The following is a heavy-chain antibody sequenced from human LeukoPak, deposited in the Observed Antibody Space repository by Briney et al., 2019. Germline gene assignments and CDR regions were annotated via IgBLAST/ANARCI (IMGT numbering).Heavy chain of an antibody. Sequence: PGGSLRLSCAASGFTFSSYAMHWVRQAPGKGLEYVSAISSNGGSTYYANSVKGRFTISRDNSKNTLYLQMGSLRAEDMAVYYCAREGYYYDYYYYGMDVWGQGTTVTVSS. V-gene: IGHV3-64*01. CDR2: ISSNGGST. CDR3: AREGYYYDYYYYGMDV. D-gene: IGHD3-10*01. J-gene: IGHJ6*02. CDR1: GFTFSSYA.